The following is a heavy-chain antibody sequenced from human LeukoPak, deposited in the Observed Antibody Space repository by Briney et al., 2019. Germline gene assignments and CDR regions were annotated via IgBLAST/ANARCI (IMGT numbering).Heavy chain of an antibody. D-gene: IGHD3-3*01. Sequence: PGGSLRLSCAASGFIFRSYPMHWVRQSPGQGLEWVAVISYDGSDKNYADSVKGRFTISRDNSKNTLYVQMNSLRAEDTAVYSCARDGVGTAFDVWGQGTMVTVSS. CDR1: GFIFRSYP. V-gene: IGHV3-30*01. CDR3: ARDGVGTAFDV. J-gene: IGHJ3*01. CDR2: ISYDGSDK.